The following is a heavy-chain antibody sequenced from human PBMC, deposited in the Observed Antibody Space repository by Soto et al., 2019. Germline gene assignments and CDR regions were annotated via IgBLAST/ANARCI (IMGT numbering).Heavy chain of an antibody. CDR3: ARGGGGADFDY. CDR1: GGTLSSDA. D-gene: IGHD5-12*01. Sequence: AASVEVACKASGGTLSSDAISWVLQAPGQGLEWMGGIIPIFGTANYAQKFQGRVTITADESTSTAYMELSSLRSEDTAVYYCARGGGGADFDYWGQGLLVTVSS. J-gene: IGHJ4*02. CDR2: IIPIFGTA. V-gene: IGHV1-69*13.